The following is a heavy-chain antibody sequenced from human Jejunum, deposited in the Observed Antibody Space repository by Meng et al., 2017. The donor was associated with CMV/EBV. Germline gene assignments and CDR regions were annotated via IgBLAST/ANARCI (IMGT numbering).Heavy chain of an antibody. D-gene: IGHD5-12*01. CDR3: AKNYADIVIPAIDY. Sequence: SGFTFSTYALSLVRQAPGKGLEWISGISTGGGAIYYAKSVEGRFTVSRDNSKDTLYLQMNSLRAEDTAVYYCAKNYADIVIPAIDYWGQGTLVTVSS. CDR1: GFTFSTYA. CDR2: ISTGGGAI. J-gene: IGHJ4*02. V-gene: IGHV3-23*01.